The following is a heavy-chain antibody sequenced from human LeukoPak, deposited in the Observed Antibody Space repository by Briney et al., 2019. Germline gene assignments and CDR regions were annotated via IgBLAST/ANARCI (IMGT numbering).Heavy chain of an antibody. Sequence: GESLRISCKGSGYRFTNYWIGWVRQMPGKGLEWMGIIYPSDSDTRYSPSFQGQVTISTDKSISTAYLQWSSLKASDTAMYYCARLEGNAFLDYWGQGTLVIVSS. J-gene: IGHJ4*02. V-gene: IGHV5-51*01. CDR3: ARLEGNAFLDY. CDR2: IYPSDSDT. CDR1: GYRFTNYW. D-gene: IGHD4-23*01.